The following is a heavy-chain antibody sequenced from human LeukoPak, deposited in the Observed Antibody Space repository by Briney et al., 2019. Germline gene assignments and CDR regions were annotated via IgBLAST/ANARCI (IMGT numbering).Heavy chain of an antibody. J-gene: IGHJ3*02. CDR1: GYTFSIYG. CDR2: ISAYNGNT. Sequence: GASVKVSCKASGYTFSIYGFSWVRQAPGQGLEWMGWISAYNGNTNYAQKFQGRVTMTTDTSTSTAYMELRSLRSDDTAVYYCARDRRVPKDAFDIWGKGTMVTVSS. CDR3: ARDRRVPKDAFDI. D-gene: IGHD4/OR15-4a*01. V-gene: IGHV1-18*01.